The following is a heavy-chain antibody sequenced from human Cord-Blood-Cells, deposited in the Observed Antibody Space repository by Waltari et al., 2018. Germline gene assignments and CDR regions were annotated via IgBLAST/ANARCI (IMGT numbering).Heavy chain of an antibody. Sequence: QVQLQQWGAGLLKPSETLSLTCAVYGGSFSGYYWSWIRQPPGKGLEWIGEINHRGSTNYNPSLKSRVTISVDTSKNQFSLKLSSVTAADTAVYYCARTGYYDILTGYYFDYWGQGTLVTVSS. J-gene: IGHJ4*02. CDR3: ARTGYYDILTGYYFDY. V-gene: IGHV4-34*01. CDR2: INHRGST. D-gene: IGHD3-9*01. CDR1: GGSFSGYY.